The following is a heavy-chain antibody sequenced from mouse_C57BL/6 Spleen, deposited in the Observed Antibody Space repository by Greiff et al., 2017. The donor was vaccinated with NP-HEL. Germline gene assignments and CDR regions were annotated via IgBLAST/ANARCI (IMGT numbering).Heavy chain of an antibody. J-gene: IGHJ4*01. Sequence: QVQLQQSGAELVRPGTSVKVSCKASGYAFTNYLIEWVKQRPGQGLEWIGVINPGSGGTNYNEKFKGKATLTADKSSSTAYMQLSSLTSEDSAVYFCARCEGYDGAMDYWGQGTSVTVSS. CDR3: ARCEGYDGAMDY. D-gene: IGHD2-2*01. CDR2: INPGSGGT. V-gene: IGHV1-54*01. CDR1: GYAFTNYL.